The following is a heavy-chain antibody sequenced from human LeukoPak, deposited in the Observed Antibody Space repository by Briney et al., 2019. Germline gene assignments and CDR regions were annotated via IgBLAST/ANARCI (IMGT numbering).Heavy chain of an antibody. J-gene: IGHJ4*02. Sequence: GGSLRLSCAASGFTFSSYWMSWVRQAPGKGLEWVANIKQDGSEKYYVDSVKGRFTISRDNAKNSLYLQMNSLRAEDTAVYYCARDVPYYDFWSGYLPTFDYWGQGTLVTVSS. V-gene: IGHV3-7*03. CDR2: IKQDGSEK. D-gene: IGHD3-3*01. CDR3: ARDVPYYDFWSGYLPTFDY. CDR1: GFTFSSYW.